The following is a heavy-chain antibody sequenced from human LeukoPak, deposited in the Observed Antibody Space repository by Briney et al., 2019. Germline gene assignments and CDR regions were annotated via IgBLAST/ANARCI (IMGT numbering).Heavy chain of an antibody. CDR1: GYTFTTYG. Sequence: ASVKVSCKGSGYTFTTYGIDWVRQAPGQGPEWMGWISAYNGNTDYAQKFQGRVTVTTDTSAKTAYMELRGLRSDDTAVYYCAILDLVGGGFDYWGQGTLVTVSS. CDR2: ISAYNGNT. J-gene: IGHJ4*02. V-gene: IGHV1-18*04. D-gene: IGHD3-10*01. CDR3: AILDLVGGGFDY.